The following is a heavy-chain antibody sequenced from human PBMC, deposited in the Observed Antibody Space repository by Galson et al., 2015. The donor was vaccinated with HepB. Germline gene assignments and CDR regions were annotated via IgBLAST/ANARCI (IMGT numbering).Heavy chain of an antibody. CDR3: ARGDYIWGSYRSWYFDY. Sequence: SVKVSCKASGGTFSSYAISWVRQAPGQGLEWMGGIIPIFGTANYAQKFQGRVTITADKSTSTAYMELSSLRSEDTAVYYCARGDYIWGSYRSWYFDYWGQGTLVTVSS. CDR1: GGTFSSYA. J-gene: IGHJ4*02. V-gene: IGHV1-69*06. D-gene: IGHD3-16*02. CDR2: IIPIFGTA.